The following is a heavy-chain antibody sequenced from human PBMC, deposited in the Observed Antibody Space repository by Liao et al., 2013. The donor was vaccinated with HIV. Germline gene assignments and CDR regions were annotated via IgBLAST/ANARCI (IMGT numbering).Heavy chain of an antibody. J-gene: IGHJ6*03. D-gene: IGHD2-15*01. CDR3: AREDCSGGSCYSSDYYYMDV. Sequence: QVQLQESGPGLVKPSETLSLTCTVSGGSISSYYWSWIRQPAGKGLEWIGRIYTSGSTNYNPSLKSRVTMSVDTSKNQFSLKLSSVTAADTAVYYCAREDCSGGSCYSSDYYYMDVWGKGDHGHRLL. CDR1: GGSISSYY. CDR2: IYTSGST. V-gene: IGHV4-4*07.